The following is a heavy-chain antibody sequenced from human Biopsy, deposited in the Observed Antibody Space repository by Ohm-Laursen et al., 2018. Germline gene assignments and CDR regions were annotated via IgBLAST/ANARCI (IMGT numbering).Heavy chain of an antibody. CDR1: GFSFDNYV. V-gene: IGHV3-9*01. Sequence: SLRLSCTAPGFSFDNYVMHWVRQAPGKGLEWVSGISWNSDSIGYADSVKGRFTISRDNAKNSLYLQMNSLRSEDTALYYCAKDRYPSSWHYYYGMDVWGQGTTVTVSS. D-gene: IGHD6-13*01. J-gene: IGHJ6*02. CDR3: AKDRYPSSWHYYYGMDV. CDR2: ISWNSDSI.